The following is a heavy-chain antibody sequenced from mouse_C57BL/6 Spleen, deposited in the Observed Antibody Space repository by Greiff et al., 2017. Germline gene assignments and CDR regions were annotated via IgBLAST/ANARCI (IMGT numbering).Heavy chain of an antibody. Sequence: EVQRVESGGGLVQPGGSLSLSCAASGFTFTDYYMSWVRQPPGKALEWLGFIRNKANGYTTEYSASVKGRFTISRDNSQSILYLQMNALRAEDSATYYGARYTDGDYCGSSTGFAYWGQGTLVTVSA. CDR2: IRNKANGYTT. CDR3: ARYTDGDYCGSSTGFAY. J-gene: IGHJ3*01. CDR1: GFTFTDYY. V-gene: IGHV7-3*01. D-gene: IGHD1-1*01.